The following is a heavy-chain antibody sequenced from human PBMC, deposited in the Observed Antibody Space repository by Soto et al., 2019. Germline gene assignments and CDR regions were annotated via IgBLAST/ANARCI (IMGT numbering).Heavy chain of an antibody. V-gene: IGHV1-46*01. D-gene: IGHD3-10*01. CDR3: ARAGTTMVRGVIPYHFDY. CDR2: INPSGGST. J-gene: IGHJ4*02. Sequence: ASVKVSCKASGYTFTSYYIHWVRQAPGQGLEWMGIINPSGGSTSYAQKFQGRVTMTRDTSTSTVYMELSSLRSEDTAAYYCARAGTTMVRGVIPYHFDYWGQGTLVTVSS. CDR1: GYTFTSYY.